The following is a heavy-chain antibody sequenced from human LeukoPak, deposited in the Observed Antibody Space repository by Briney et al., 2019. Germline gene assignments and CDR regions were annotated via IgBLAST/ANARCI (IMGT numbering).Heavy chain of an antibody. CDR1: GGSISSGDYY. CDR2: IYYSGST. CDR3: ARAVYFWSGYPPYYYYMDV. V-gene: IGHV4-30-4*08. J-gene: IGHJ6*03. D-gene: IGHD3-3*01. Sequence: PSQTLSLTCTVSGGSISSGDYYWRWIRQPPGKGLEWIGYIYYSGSTYYNPSLKSRVTISVDTSKNQFSLKLSSVTAADTAVYYCARAVYFWSGYPPYYYYMDVWGKGTTVTVSS.